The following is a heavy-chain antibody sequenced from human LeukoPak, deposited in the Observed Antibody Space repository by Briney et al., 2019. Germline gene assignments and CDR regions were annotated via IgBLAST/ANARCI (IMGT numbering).Heavy chain of an antibody. J-gene: IGHJ4*02. Sequence: GGSLRLSCAASGFTFNTYTMSWVRQAPGKGLEWVSAISGSGGSTYHADSVKGRFTISRDNSKNTLYLQMNSLRAEDTAVYYCAKDRRSNGDWGQGTLVTVSS. CDR2: ISGSGGST. CDR1: GFTFNTYT. V-gene: IGHV3-23*01. D-gene: IGHD4-17*01. CDR3: AKDRRSNGD.